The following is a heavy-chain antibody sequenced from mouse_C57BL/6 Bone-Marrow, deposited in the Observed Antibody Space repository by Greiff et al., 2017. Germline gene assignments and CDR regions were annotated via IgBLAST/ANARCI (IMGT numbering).Heavy chain of an antibody. CDR2: IDPSDSYT. CDR3: ARDYYGSSYYFDY. J-gene: IGHJ2*01. D-gene: IGHD1-1*01. V-gene: IGHV1-69*01. CDR1: GYTFTSYW. Sequence: VQLQQPGAELVMPGASVKLSCKASGYTFTSYWMHWVKQRPGQGLEWIGEIDPSDSYTNYNQKFKGKSTLTVDKSSSTAYMQLSSLTSEDSAVYYYARDYYGSSYYFDYWGQGTTLTVSS.